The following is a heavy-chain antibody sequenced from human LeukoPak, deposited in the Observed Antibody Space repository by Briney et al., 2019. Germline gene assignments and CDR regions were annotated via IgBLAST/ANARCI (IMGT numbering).Heavy chain of an antibody. CDR3: ARELYGDLYFDY. J-gene: IGHJ4*02. CDR1: GFTFSSYA. D-gene: IGHD4-17*01. Sequence: GGSLRLSCAASGFTFSSYAMSWVRQAPGKGLEWVSAISSSGVSTYYTDSVKGRFTISRDNSKNTLYLQMNSLTSEDTAVYYCARELYGDLYFDYWGQGTLVTVSS. V-gene: IGHV3-23*01. CDR2: ISSSGVST.